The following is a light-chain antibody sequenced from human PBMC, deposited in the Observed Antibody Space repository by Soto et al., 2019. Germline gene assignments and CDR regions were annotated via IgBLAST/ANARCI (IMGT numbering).Light chain of an antibody. CDR3: SSYAGSPWL. V-gene: IGLV2-8*01. CDR1: GSDIGAYNY. CDR2: GVT. Sequence: QSALTQPPSASGSPGQSVTISCTGTGSDIGAYNYVSWYQQYPGKAPKLMIYGVTKRPSGVPDRISGSKSGNTASLTISGLQTEDEADYYCSSYAGSPWLFGGGTKLTVL. J-gene: IGLJ3*02.